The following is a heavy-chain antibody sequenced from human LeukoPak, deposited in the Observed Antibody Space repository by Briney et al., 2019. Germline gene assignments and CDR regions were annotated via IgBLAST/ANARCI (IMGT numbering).Heavy chain of an antibody. J-gene: IGHJ4*02. CDR2: ISGTGANT. D-gene: IGHD6-19*01. V-gene: IGHV3-23*01. CDR1: GFTFSSYA. CDR3: AYADNNGWYYFDY. Sequence: PGGSLRLSCAVSGFTFSSYAMTWVRQAPGKGLDWVSAISGTGANTYYADSVKGRFTTSRDNPRSTLYLQMNSLSNEDTAVYYCAYADNNGWYYFDYWGQGTLVTVSS.